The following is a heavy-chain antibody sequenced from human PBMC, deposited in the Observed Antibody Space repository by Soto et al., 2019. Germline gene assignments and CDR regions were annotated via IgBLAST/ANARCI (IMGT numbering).Heavy chain of an antibody. CDR3: ARWAGTTSWYYYYYMDV. CDR1: GGSIISYS. Sequence: SETLSLTCTVSGGSIISYSWSWIRQPPGKGLEWIGYIYYSGSTNYNPSLKSRVTISVDTSKNQFSLKLSSVTAADTAVYYCARWAGTTSWYYYYYMDVWGKGTTVSVSS. J-gene: IGHJ6*03. V-gene: IGHV4-59*01. CDR2: IYYSGST. D-gene: IGHD1-7*01.